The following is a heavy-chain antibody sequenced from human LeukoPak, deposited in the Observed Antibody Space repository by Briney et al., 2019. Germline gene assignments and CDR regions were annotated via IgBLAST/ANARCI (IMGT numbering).Heavy chain of an antibody. CDR1: GYTFTSYG. CDR3: AREPSPIAAARFDY. V-gene: IGHV1-18*01. CDR2: ISAYNGNT. D-gene: IGHD6-13*01. Sequence: ASVKVSCKASGYTFTSYGISWVRQAPGQGLEWMGWISAYNGNTNYAQKFQGRVTMTRDTSTSTVYMELSSLRSEDTAVYYCAREPSPIAAARFDYWGQGTLVTVSS. J-gene: IGHJ4*02.